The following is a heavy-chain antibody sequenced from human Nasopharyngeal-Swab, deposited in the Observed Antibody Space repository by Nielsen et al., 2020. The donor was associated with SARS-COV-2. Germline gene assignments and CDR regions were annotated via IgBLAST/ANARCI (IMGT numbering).Heavy chain of an antibody. CDR1: GYIFGSFW. Sequence: GGSLRLSCAGSGYIFGSFWMNWVRQTPGKGLEWVANINEDGSEKYYVDSVKGRFTISRDNAKNSLYLQMNSLRAEDTAVYYCARDPTAAGIFDYWGQGTLVTVSS. CDR3: ARDPTAAGIFDY. CDR2: INEDGSEK. J-gene: IGHJ4*02. V-gene: IGHV3-7*01. D-gene: IGHD6-13*01.